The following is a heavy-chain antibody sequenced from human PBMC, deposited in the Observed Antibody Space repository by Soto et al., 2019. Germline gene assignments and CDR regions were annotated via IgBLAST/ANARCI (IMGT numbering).Heavy chain of an antibody. V-gene: IGHV4-59*01. CDR1: GGSISSYY. J-gene: IGHJ4*02. CDR3: ARAGSTWRYFFDY. CDR2: VYYSGTT. D-gene: IGHD6-13*01. Sequence: QVQLQESGPGLVKPSETLSLTCTVSGGSISSYYWTWIRQPPGKGLEWVGYVYYSGTTYYNPSLQIRVTISVDTSKKQFSLKVKSVTAADTAIYYCARAGSTWRYFFDYWGQGALVTVSS.